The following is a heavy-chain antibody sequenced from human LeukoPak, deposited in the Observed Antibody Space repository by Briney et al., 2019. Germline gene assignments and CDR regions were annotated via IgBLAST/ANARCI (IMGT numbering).Heavy chain of an antibody. CDR1: GGSISSGGYY. V-gene: IGHV4-31*03. D-gene: IGHD2-15*01. Sequence: SETLSLTCTVSGGSISSGGYYWSWIRQHPGKGLEWIGYIYYSGSTYYNPSLKSRVTISVDTSKNQFSLKLSSVTAADTAVYYCARVSGRYCSGGSCDGGDYWGQGTLVTVSS. CDR3: ARVSGRYCSGGSCDGGDY. J-gene: IGHJ4*02. CDR2: IYYSGST.